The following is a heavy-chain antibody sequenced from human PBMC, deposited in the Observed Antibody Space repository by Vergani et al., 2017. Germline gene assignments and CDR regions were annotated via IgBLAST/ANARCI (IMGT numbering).Heavy chain of an antibody. CDR2: IIPILGIA. Sequence: QVQLVQSGAEVKKPGSSVKVSCKASGGTFSSYTISWVRQAPGQGLEWMGRIIPILGIANYAQKFQGRVTITADKSTSTAYMELSSLRSEDTAVYYGARVDTAMVHDYYYGMDVWGQGTTVTVSS. V-gene: IGHV1-69*09. D-gene: IGHD5-18*01. CDR1: GGTFSSYT. CDR3: ARVDTAMVHDYYYGMDV. J-gene: IGHJ6*02.